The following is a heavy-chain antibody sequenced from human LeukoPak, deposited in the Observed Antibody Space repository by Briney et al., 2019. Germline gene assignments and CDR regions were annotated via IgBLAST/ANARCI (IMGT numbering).Heavy chain of an antibody. CDR3: AREYSSSSTYYYYGMDV. D-gene: IGHD6-6*01. Sequence: ASVKVSCKASGYTFTSYFMHWVRQAPGQGLEWMGIINLSGGTTTYAQKFQGRVTITADESTSTAYMELSSLRSEDTAVYYCAREYSSSSTYYYYGMDVWGQGTTVTVSS. V-gene: IGHV1-46*01. CDR2: INLSGGTT. J-gene: IGHJ6*02. CDR1: GYTFTSYF.